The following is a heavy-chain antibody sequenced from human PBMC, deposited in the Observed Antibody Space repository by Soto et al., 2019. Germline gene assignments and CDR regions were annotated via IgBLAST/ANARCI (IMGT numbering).Heavy chain of an antibody. V-gene: IGHV4-4*02. CDR1: GGSISSSNW. CDR3: AREGVGYCISTSCYGMDV. J-gene: IGHJ6*02. Sequence: QVQLQESGPGLVKPSGTLSLTCAVSGGSISSSNWWSWVRQPPGKGLEWIGEIYHSGSTNYNPSLKSRVTISVDKSKNQFSLKLSSVTAADTAVYYCAREGVGYCISTSCYGMDVWGQGTTVTVSS. D-gene: IGHD2-2*01. CDR2: IYHSGST.